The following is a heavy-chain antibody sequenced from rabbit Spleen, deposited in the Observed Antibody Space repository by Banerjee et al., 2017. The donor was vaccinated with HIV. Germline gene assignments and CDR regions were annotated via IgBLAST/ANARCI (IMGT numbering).Heavy chain of an antibody. CDR1: GFTLSSYY. D-gene: IGHD8-1*01. CDR3: ARYGYAGSSYYPLKL. Sequence: QLKESGGGLVQPGGSLKLSCTASGFTLSSYYMNWVRQAPGKGLEWIGYIDPVFGITYYANWVNGRFSISRENAQNTVFLQMTSLTAADTATYFCARYGYAGSSYYPLKLWGPGTLVTVS. V-gene: IGHV1S7*01. J-gene: IGHJ6*01. CDR2: IDPVFGIT.